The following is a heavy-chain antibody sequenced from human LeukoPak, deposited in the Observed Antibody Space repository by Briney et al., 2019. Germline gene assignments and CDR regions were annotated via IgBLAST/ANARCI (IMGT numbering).Heavy chain of an antibody. V-gene: IGHV4-4*07. Sequence: PSETLSLTCTVSGGSISTYYWSWIRQPAGKGLEWIGRVYPSGRTSYNPSLENRVTMLVDTSKKQFSLKLRSVTAADTAVYFCASGGRISAANWFDPWGQGTLVTVSS. CDR3: ASGGRISAANWFDP. CDR1: GGSISTYY. J-gene: IGHJ5*02. D-gene: IGHD6-13*01. CDR2: VYPSGRT.